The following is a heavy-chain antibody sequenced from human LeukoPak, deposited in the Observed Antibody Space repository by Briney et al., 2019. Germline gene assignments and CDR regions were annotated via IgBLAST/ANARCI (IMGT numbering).Heavy chain of an antibody. J-gene: IGHJ4*02. CDR3: AKVGSYDFWSGSYFDY. V-gene: IGHV3-9*01. CDR1: GFTFDDYA. Sequence: GGSLRLSCAASGFTFDDYAMHWVRQAPGKGLEWVSGISWNSGTIGYADSVKGRFTIPRDNAKNSLYLQMNSLRAEDTALYYCAKVGSYDFWSGSYFDYWGQGTLITVSS. D-gene: IGHD3-3*01. CDR2: ISWNSGTI.